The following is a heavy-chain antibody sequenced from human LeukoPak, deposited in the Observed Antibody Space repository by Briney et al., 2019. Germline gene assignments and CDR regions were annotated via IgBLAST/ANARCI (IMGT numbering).Heavy chain of an antibody. CDR3: ARRAINSVMFDY. V-gene: IGHV4-59*08. J-gene: IGHJ4*02. CDR2: IHYSGST. Sequence: SETLSLTCTVFGGSISTYYWSWIRQPPGKGLEWIGYIHYSGSTNYNPSLRSRVTISVDTSKNQFSLKLSSATAADTAVYFCARRAINSVMFDYWGQGTLVTVSA. CDR1: GGSISTYY. D-gene: IGHD3-16*01.